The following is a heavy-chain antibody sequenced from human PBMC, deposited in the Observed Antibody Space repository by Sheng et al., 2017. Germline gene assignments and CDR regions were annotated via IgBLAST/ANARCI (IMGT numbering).Heavy chain of an antibody. CDR1: GFTFSSYW. J-gene: IGHJ4*02. CDR3: ARVRYCSGGSCYIFDY. D-gene: IGHD2-15*01. Sequence: EVQLVESGGGLVQPGGSLRLSCAASGFTFSSYWMSWVRQAPGKGLEWVANIKQDGSEKYYVDSVKGRFTISRDNAKNSLYLQMNSLRAEDTAVYYCARVRYCSGGSCYIFDYWGQGTLVTVSS. CDR2: IKQDGSEK. V-gene: IGHV3-7*01.